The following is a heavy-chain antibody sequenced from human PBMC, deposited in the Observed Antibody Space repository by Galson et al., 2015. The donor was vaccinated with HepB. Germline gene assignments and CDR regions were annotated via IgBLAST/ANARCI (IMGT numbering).Heavy chain of an antibody. CDR2: ISGNKGST. V-gene: IGHV1-18*01. D-gene: IGHD1-14*01. CDR3: ARVTSEATTRAHFSYLDV. CDR1: GYPFINFG. J-gene: IGHJ6*03. Sequence: SVKVSCKASGYPFINFGITWVRQAPGQGLEWMGWISGNKGSTKYAQRVQGRLTMTTDTSTNTTYMELRSLRSDDTAVYYCARVTSEATTRAHFSYLDVWGKGTTVAGSS.